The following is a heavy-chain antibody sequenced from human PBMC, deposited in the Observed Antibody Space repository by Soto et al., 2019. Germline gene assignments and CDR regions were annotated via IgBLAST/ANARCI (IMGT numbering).Heavy chain of an antibody. CDR1: GVTFSSYA. CDR2: IIPVFRTS. V-gene: IGHV1-69*18. CDR3: AKDGSWDGGGGES. Sequence: QVQLVQSGAELKKPGSSVKVSCSASGVTFSSYAFTWGRQAPGQGLEWMGNIIPVFRTSNYAQGFQGRLTISADESTNTIYMELSSLSSEDTAVYFCAKDGSWDGGGGESWGQGTLVIVSS. J-gene: IGHJ4*02. D-gene: IGHD3-16*01.